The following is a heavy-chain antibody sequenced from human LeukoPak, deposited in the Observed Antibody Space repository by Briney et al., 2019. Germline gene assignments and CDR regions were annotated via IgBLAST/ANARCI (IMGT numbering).Heavy chain of an antibody. CDR2: INPNSGGT. V-gene: IGHV1-2*02. Sequence: ASVKVSCKASGYTFTGYYMHWVRQAPGQGLEWMGWINPNSGGTNYAQKFQGRVTMTRDTSISTAYMELSRLRSDDTAVYYCARVLYYDSNGYYSWGQGTLVTVSS. J-gene: IGHJ4*02. CDR3: ARVLYYDSNGYYS. D-gene: IGHD3-22*01. CDR1: GYTFTGYY.